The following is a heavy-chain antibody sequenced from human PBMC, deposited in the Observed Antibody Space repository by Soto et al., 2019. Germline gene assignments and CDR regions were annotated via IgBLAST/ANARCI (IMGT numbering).Heavy chain of an antibody. CDR2: IYRGGGT. Sequence: EVQLVESGGGLIQPGGSLRLSCAASGFPVTSNHMSWVRQTPGKGLEWVSFIYRGGGTYYADSVKGRFTISRDNSKNTLYLQMNNVRVDDTAVYYCAKDIGDPFDQWGQGTLVTVSS. CDR1: GFPVTSNH. V-gene: IGHV3-53*01. CDR3: AKDIGDPFDQ. J-gene: IGHJ5*02. D-gene: IGHD3-16*02.